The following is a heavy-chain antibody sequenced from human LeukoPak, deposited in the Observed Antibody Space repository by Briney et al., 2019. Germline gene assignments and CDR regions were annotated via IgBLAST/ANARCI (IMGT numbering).Heavy chain of an antibody. V-gene: IGHV3-7*01. D-gene: IGHD4-11*01. CDR1: GFTFSRFW. CDR3: ARDRESESDSEGDY. Sequence: TGGSLRLSCSASGFTFSRFWMSWVRQAPGKGLEYVALMKQGGSEIYHMDSVRGRFTISRDDATNSLYLQMNSLRVEDTALYYCARDRESESDSEGDYWGQGTLVTVSS. CDR2: MKQGGSEI. J-gene: IGHJ4*02.